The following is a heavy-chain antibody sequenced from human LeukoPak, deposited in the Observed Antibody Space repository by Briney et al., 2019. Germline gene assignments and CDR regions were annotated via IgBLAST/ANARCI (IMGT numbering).Heavy chain of an antibody. CDR2: IRSKAYGGTT. CDR3: TAQQWLVLFDIEDY. V-gene: IGHV3-49*04. J-gene: IGHJ4*02. Sequence: GGSLRLSCTASGFTFGDYAMSWVRQAPGKGLEWVGFIRSKAYGGTTEYAASVKGRFTISRGDSKSIAYLQMNSLKTEDTAVYYCTAQQWLVLFDIEDYWGQGTLVTVSS. D-gene: IGHD6-19*01. CDR1: GFTFGDYA.